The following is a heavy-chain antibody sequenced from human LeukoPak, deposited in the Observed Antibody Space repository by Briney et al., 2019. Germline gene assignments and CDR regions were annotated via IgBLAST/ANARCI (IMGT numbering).Heavy chain of an antibody. CDR2: IYSGGST. J-gene: IGHJ3*02. D-gene: IGHD3-22*01. V-gene: IGHV3-53*01. CDR3: ARARTYYDSSGVDAFDI. Sequence: GGSLRLSCAASGFTFSSNYMSWVRQAPGKGLEWVSVIYSGGSTYYADSVRGRFTISRDNSKNTLYLQMNSLRAEDTAVYYCARARTYYDSSGVDAFDIWGQGTMVTVSS. CDR1: GFTFSSNY.